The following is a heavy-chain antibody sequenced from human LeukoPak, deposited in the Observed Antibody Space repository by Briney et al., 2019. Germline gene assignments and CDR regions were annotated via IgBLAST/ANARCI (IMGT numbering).Heavy chain of an antibody. J-gene: IGHJ6*02. CDR2: MNPNSGNT. D-gene: IGHD3-16*01. V-gene: IGHV1-8*01. CDR1: GYTFTSYD. CDR3: ARSFGGRGQAARGNYYYGMDV. Sequence: GASVKVSCKASGYTFTSYDINWVRQATGQGLERMGWMNPNSGNTGYAQKFQGRVIMTRYTSITTAYMELSSLRSEDTAVYCCARSFGGRGQAARGNYYYGMDVWGQGTTVTVSS.